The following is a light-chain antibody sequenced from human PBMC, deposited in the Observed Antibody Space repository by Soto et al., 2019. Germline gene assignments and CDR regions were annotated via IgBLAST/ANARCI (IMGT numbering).Light chain of an antibody. V-gene: IGKV3-11*01. CDR2: DAS. CDR1: QSVSSY. J-gene: IGKJ4*01. CDR3: PQRSTWPLLT. Sequence: EIVLTQSPATLSLSPGERATLSCRASQSVSSYLAWYQQKPGQAPRLLIYDASNRATGIPARFSGSGSGTDFTLTISSLEPEDLAVYYCPQRSTWPLLTFGGGTKVEIK.